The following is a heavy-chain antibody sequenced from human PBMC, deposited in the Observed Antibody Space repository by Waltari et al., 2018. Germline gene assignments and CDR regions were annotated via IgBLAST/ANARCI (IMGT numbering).Heavy chain of an antibody. D-gene: IGHD6-13*01. CDR2: IYYSGST. Sequence: QLQLQESGPGLVKPSETLSLTCTVSGGSISSSSYYWAWIRQPPGKGLEWIGSIYYSGSTYYNPSLKSRVTISVDTSKNQFSLKLSSVTAADTAVYYCARLCQISSSSWYYFDYWGQGTLVTVSS. CDR1: GGSISSSSYY. CDR3: ARLCQISSSSWYYFDY. J-gene: IGHJ4*02. V-gene: IGHV4-39*07.